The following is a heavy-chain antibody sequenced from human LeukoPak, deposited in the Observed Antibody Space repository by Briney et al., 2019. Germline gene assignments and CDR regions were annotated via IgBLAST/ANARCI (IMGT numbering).Heavy chain of an antibody. Sequence: GGSLRLSCAASGFTFSSYAMSWVRQAPGKGLEWVSAISGSGGSTYYADSVKGRFTISRDNSKNTLYLQMNSLRAEDTAVYYCAKAALRFLEWLPYFDYWGQGTLVTVSS. CDR1: GFTFSSYA. J-gene: IGHJ4*02. CDR2: ISGSGGST. V-gene: IGHV3-23*01. D-gene: IGHD3-3*01. CDR3: AKAALRFLEWLPYFDY.